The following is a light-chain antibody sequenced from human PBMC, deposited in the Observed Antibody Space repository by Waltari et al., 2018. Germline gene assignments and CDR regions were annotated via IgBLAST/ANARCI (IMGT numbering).Light chain of an antibody. J-gene: IGLJ2*01. CDR1: SSDVGGYNS. Sequence: QSALTQPPSASGSPGPSVPISFTGPSSDVGGYNSASWYQQHPGKAPKLMIYEVSKRPSGVPDRFSGSKSGNTASLTVSGLQAEDEADYYCSSYAGSNNLVFGGGTKLTVL. CDR3: SSYAGSNNLV. CDR2: EVS. V-gene: IGLV2-8*01.